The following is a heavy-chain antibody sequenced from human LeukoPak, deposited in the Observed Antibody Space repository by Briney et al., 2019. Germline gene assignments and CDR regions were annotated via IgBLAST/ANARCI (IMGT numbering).Heavy chain of an antibody. CDR3: ARGLGGGYSYASDAFDI. J-gene: IGHJ3*02. CDR2: IYYSGST. CDR1: GGSISSYY. V-gene: IGHV4-59*01. D-gene: IGHD5-18*01. Sequence: PSETLSLTCTVSGGSISSYYWSWIRQPPGKGLEWIGYIYYSGSTNYNPSLKSRVTISVDTSKNQFSLKLSSVTAADTAVYYCARGLGGGYSYASDAFDIWGQGTMVTVSS.